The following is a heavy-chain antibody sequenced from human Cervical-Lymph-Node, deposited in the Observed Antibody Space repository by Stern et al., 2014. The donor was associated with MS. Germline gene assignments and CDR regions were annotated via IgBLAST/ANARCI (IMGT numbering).Heavy chain of an antibody. Sequence: EVQLVESGGGLVKPGGSLRLSCAGSGFTFRNYTMNWVRQSPGKGLEWVSSISSTSTYIYYAGSVKGRLTISRDNANNSLYLQMNSLRAEDTAVYYCTRARRGFDYWGQGTLVTVSS. CDR3: TRARRGFDY. CDR2: ISSTSTYI. CDR1: GFTFRNYT. J-gene: IGHJ4*02. V-gene: IGHV3-21*01.